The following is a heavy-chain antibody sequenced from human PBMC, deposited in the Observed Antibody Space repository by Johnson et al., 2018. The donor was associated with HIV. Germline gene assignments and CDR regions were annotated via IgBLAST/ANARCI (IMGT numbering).Heavy chain of an antibody. CDR2: INWNGGST. D-gene: IGHD4-23*01. CDR1: GFIFDDYG. V-gene: IGHV3-20*04. CDR3: ARGLYGRMTTVAAAAFDI. Sequence: EQLVESGGGVVRPGGSLRLSCAASGFIFDDYGTSWVRQAPGKGLEWVSGINWNGGSTGYADSVKGRFTISRDNAKNSLYLQMNSLRAEDTALYYWARGLYGRMTTVAAAAFDIWGQGTMVTVSS. J-gene: IGHJ3*02.